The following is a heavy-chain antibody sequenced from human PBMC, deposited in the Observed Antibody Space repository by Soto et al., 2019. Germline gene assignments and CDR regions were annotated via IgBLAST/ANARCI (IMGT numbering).Heavy chain of an antibody. D-gene: IGHD1-20*01. J-gene: IGHJ6*02. V-gene: IGHV2-70*13. CDR3: ARSIRGPRRFNGMDV. CDR1: GFSLTSPEMC. Sequence: SGPTLVNHTATLALTCTFSGFSLTSPEMCVSWIRHPPGKALEWLALIERDDDDKYYRTSLKTRLTISKDTRKNQVVLTMANMDPADTGTYYCARSIRGPRRFNGMDVWGQGTTVTVSS. CDR2: IERDDDDK.